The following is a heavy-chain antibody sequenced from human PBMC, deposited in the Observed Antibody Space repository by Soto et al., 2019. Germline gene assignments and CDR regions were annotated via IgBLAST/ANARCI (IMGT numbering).Heavy chain of an antibody. CDR1: GFNFSDYG. V-gene: IGHV3-30*18. D-gene: IGHD2-15*01. J-gene: IGHJ3*02. CDR2: ISYDGSSI. CDR3: AKEGWTGIHAFDI. Sequence: QGQLVESGGGVVQPGKSLRVSCAASGFNFSDYGMHWVRQAPGKGLEWVAVISYDGSSIYNGDSVKGRLTISRDNSKNTLYLHMHSLRVEDTAVYHCAKEGWTGIHAFDIWGPGTVVTVSS.